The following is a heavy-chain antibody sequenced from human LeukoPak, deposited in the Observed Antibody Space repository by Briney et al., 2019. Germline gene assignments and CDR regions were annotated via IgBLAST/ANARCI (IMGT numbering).Heavy chain of an antibody. Sequence: SETLSLTCTVSGGSITSDSYYWDWIRQPPGEGLEWIGSVYYSGSTYYNPSLKSRVTISVDTSKSQFSLKLSSVTAADTAVYYCARAGGWSPYNWFDPRRGARQVSVSS. J-gene: IGHJ5*02. CDR3: ARAGGWSPYNWFDP. CDR1: GGSITSDSYY. D-gene: IGHD6-19*01. V-gene: IGHV4-39*07. CDR2: VYYSGST.